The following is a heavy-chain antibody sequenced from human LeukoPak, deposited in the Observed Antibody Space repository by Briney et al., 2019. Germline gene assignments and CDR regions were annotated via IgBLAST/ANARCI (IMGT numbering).Heavy chain of an antibody. CDR1: GFTFSSYA. CDR3: AKGTSIFGVVLDAFDI. Sequence: PGGSLRPSCAASGFTFSSYAMGWVRQAPGKGLEWVSDISGSGGGTYYADSVKGRFTISRDNSKNTLYLQMNSLRAEDTAVYYCAKGTSIFGVVLDAFDIWGQGTMVTVSS. V-gene: IGHV3-23*01. J-gene: IGHJ3*02. CDR2: ISGSGGGT. D-gene: IGHD3-3*01.